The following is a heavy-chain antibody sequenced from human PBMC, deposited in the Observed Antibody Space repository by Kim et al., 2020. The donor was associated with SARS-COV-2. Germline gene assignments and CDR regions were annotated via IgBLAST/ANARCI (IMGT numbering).Heavy chain of an antibody. J-gene: IGHJ3*02. V-gene: IGHV4-34*01. Sequence: PSLKSRVTISVDTSKNQFSLKLSSVTAADTAVYYCARVSQRELWDAFDIWGQGTMVTVSS. CDR3: ARVSQRELWDAFDI. D-gene: IGHD3-10*01.